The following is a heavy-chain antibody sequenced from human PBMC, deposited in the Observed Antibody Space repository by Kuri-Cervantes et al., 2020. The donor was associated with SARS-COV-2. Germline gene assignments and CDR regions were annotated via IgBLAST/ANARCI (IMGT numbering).Heavy chain of an antibody. Sequence: GESLKISCTASGFTFGDYAMSWVRQAPGKGLEWVGRVRGKANNYATAYAASVKGRFTISRDDSKNMAYLQMHSLKTEDTAVYYCTTLIDYWGQGALVTVSS. V-gene: IGHV3-73*01. J-gene: IGHJ4*02. CDR2: VRGKANNYAT. CDR1: GFTFGDYA. CDR3: TTLIDY.